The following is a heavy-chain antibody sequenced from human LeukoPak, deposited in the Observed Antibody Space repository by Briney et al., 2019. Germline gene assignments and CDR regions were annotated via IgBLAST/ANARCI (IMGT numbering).Heavy chain of an antibody. V-gene: IGHV3-30-3*01. CDR2: ISYGGSNK. J-gene: IGHJ4*02. Sequence: GGSLRLFCAASGFTFSSSAMSWVRQAPGKGLEWVAVISYGGSNKYYADSVKGRFTISRDNSKNTLYLQMNSLRAEDTAVYYCAGCRYFDYWGQGTLVTVSS. CDR1: GFTFSSSA. D-gene: IGHD3-10*01. CDR3: AGCRYFDY.